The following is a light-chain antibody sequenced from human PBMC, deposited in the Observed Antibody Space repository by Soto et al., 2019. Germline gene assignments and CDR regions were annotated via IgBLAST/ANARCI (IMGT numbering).Light chain of an antibody. CDR2: EVS. CDR3: SSYAGSNRV. V-gene: IGLV2-8*01. J-gene: IGLJ1*01. CDR1: SSDVGAYNY. Sequence: QSVLTQPPSASGSPGQSVTISCTGTSSDVGAYNYVSWYQQYPGKAPKLMIYEVSKRPSGVPDRFSGSKSGNTASLTVSGLQAEDEADYYCSSYAGSNRVFGTGTKVTVL.